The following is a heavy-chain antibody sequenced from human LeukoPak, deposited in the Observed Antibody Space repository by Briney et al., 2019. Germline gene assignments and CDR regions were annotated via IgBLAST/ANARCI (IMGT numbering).Heavy chain of an antibody. J-gene: IGHJ5*02. Sequence: PSETLSLTCTVSGGSVSSGSYYWSWIRQPPGKGLEWIGYIYYSGSTNYNPSLKSRVTISVDTSKNQFSLKLSSVTAADTAVYYCARGFVVVPAAMPQFDPWGRGTLVTVSS. CDR1: GGSVSSGSYY. V-gene: IGHV4-61*01. D-gene: IGHD2-2*01. CDR3: ARGFVVVPAAMPQFDP. CDR2: IYYSGST.